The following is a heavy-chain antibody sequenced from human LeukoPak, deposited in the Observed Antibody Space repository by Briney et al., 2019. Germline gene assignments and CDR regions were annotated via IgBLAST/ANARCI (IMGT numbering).Heavy chain of an antibody. CDR3: VLYRHRYFGWLFDAFDI. J-gene: IGHJ3*02. D-gene: IGHD3-9*01. Sequence: KPSETLSLTCAVYGGSFSAYYWSWIRQTPGMGLEWIGEINHIGSTDYNPSLKSRVTISVDTSKNQFSLKLSSVTAADTAVYYCVLYRHRYFGWLFDAFDIWGQGTMVTVSS. CDR1: GGSFSAYY. CDR2: INHIGST. V-gene: IGHV4-34*01.